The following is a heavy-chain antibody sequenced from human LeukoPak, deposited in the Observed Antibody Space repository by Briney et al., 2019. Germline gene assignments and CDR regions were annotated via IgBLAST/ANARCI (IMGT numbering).Heavy chain of an antibody. Sequence: PSETLSLTCTVSGGSISSYYWSWIRQPPGKGLEWIGYIYYSGSTNCNPSLKSRVTISVDTSKNQFSLKLSSVTAADTAVYYCARIVGGYNLIDYWGQGTLVTVSS. CDR3: ARIVGGYNLIDY. CDR1: GGSISSYY. V-gene: IGHV4-59*08. CDR2: IYYSGST. D-gene: IGHD5-24*01. J-gene: IGHJ4*02.